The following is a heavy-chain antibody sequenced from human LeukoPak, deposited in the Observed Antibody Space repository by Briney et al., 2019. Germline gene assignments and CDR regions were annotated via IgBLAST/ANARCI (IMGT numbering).Heavy chain of an antibody. V-gene: IGHV4-34*01. CDR1: GGSFSGYY. CDR2: INHSGST. CDR3: ARGGGLSTYNWFDP. Sequence: SETLSLTCAVYGGSFSGYYWSWVRQPPGKGLEWVGEINHSGSTNYNPSLKSRVTISVDTSKNQFSLKLSSVTAADTAVYYCARGGGLSTYNWFDPWGQGTLVTVSS. J-gene: IGHJ5*02. D-gene: IGHD3-16*02.